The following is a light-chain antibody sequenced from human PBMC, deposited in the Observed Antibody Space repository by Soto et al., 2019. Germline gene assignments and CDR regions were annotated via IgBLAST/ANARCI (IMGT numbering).Light chain of an antibody. Sequence: QSVLTQPPSVSGAPGQTVTISCTGSNSNIGSPYGVHWYQRVPGKAPKLLIYGNDNRPSGVPDRFSGSKSASSASLAITGVQAEDEGDYYCQSYDRTLRGYVFGTGTKLTVL. J-gene: IGLJ1*01. V-gene: IGLV1-40*01. CDR2: GND. CDR3: QSYDRTLRGYV. CDR1: NSNIGSPYG.